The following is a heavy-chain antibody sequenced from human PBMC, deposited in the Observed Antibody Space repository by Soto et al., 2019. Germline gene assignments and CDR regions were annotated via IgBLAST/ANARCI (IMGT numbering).Heavy chain of an antibody. D-gene: IGHD3-3*01. CDR1: GYRFTTYG. Sequence: QVQLVQYGAEVKKPGASVKVSGKASGYRFTTYGINWVRQASGQGLEWMGWISTYNVNTNYAQKLQDRVTVTIDTSTNTAHVELWSLTSHDTAVYYCAKEVNFWNGYYQLDYCGQGTLVTVSS. J-gene: IGHJ4*02. CDR3: AKEVNFWNGYYQLDY. V-gene: IGHV1-18*01. CDR2: ISTYNVNT.